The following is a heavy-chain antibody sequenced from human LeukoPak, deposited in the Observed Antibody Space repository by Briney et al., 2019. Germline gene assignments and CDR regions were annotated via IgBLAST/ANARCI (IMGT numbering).Heavy chain of an antibody. CDR2: ISNSGGNT. CDR3: AKQFVDI. CDR1: GFTFSNYA. Sequence: GGSLRLSCAASGFTFSNYAMSWVRQAPGKGLEWVSTISNSGGNTHYADSVKGRFTISRDNSRNTLYLQMNSLRAEDTAVYYCAKQFVDIWGQGTLVTVSS. D-gene: IGHD5-24*01. V-gene: IGHV3-23*01. J-gene: IGHJ5*02.